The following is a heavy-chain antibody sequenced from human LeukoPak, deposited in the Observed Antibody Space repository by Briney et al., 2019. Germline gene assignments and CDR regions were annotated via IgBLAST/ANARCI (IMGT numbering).Heavy chain of an antibody. V-gene: IGHV3-49*04. Sequence: GGSLRLSCAASGFTFSSYAMSWVRQAPGKGLGYIGFIRSKVYGWTPEYAASVRGRFTISRDDSKSITYLQMNSLKSEDTAVYYCSREGGSGWAYDYWGQGTVVTVSS. CDR3: SREGGSGWAYDY. D-gene: IGHD6-19*01. J-gene: IGHJ4*02. CDR1: GFTFSSYA. CDR2: IRSKVYGWTP.